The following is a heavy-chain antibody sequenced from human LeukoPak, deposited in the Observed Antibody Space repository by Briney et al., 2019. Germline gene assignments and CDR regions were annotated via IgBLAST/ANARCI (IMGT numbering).Heavy chain of an antibody. Sequence: GGSLRLSCAASGFTFSSYAMSWVRQAPGKGLEWVSTISASGDSTFYAGSVKGRFTISRDNSKNTLHLQVNSLRAEDTAIYYCAKEVASTGKAFEYWGQGTLVTVSS. CDR1: GFTFSSYA. CDR2: ISASGDST. CDR3: AKEVASTGKAFEY. J-gene: IGHJ4*02. V-gene: IGHV3-23*01. D-gene: IGHD6-19*01.